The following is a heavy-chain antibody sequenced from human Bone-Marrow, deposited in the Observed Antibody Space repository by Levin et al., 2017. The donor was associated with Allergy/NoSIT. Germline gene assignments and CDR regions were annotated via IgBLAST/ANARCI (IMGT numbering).Heavy chain of an antibody. CDR2: VYYTAHT. CDR3: ARHSQVDAFDI. Sequence: SETLSLTCTVSGGSITSSNDYWGWVRQPPGRGLEWIGNVYYTAHTFYNSSLESRVTISVDTSENQFSLRLASVTAADTALYYCARHSQVDAFDIWGQGTMATVSS. V-gene: IGHV4-39*01. CDR1: GGSITSSNDY. J-gene: IGHJ3*02.